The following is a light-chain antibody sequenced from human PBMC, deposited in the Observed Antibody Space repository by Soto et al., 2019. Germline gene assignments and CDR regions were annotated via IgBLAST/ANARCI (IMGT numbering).Light chain of an antibody. J-gene: IGKJ2*01. Sequence: DIQMTQSPSSLSASVGDRVTITCRASQSISSYLNWYQQKPGKAPKLLIYAASSLQSGVPSRFSGSGSGTDFTLTISSLQPEDFATYYCQQSYSTPYTFGQGPKVDIK. CDR1: QSISSY. CDR3: QQSYSTPYT. V-gene: IGKV1-39*01. CDR2: AAS.